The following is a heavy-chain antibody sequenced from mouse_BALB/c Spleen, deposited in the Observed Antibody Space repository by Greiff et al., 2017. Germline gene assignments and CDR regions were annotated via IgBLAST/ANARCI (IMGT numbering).Heavy chain of an antibody. J-gene: IGHJ4*01. Sequence: VQLQQSGPELVKPGASVKMSCKASGYTFTSYVMHWVKQKPGQGLEWIGYINPYNDGTKYNEKFKGKATLTSDKSSSTAYMELSSLTSEDSAVYYCARSESYYAMDYWGQGTSVTVSS. CDR2: INPYNDGT. CDR1: GYTFTSYV. V-gene: IGHV1-14*01. CDR3: ARSESYYAMDY.